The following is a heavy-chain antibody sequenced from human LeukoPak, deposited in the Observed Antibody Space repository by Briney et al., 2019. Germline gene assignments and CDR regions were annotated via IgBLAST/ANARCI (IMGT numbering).Heavy chain of an antibody. CDR3: AKLRILEADGFDI. CDR1: GFTFSDYN. D-gene: IGHD1-1*01. J-gene: IGHJ3*02. Sequence: GGSLRLSCAASGFTFSDYNMNWVRQAPGKGLEWVSSISSSSDYIYYADSVKGRFTISRDNSKNTLYLQMNSLRAEDTAVYYCAKLRILEADGFDIWGQGTMVTVSS. CDR2: ISSSSDYI. V-gene: IGHV3-21*01.